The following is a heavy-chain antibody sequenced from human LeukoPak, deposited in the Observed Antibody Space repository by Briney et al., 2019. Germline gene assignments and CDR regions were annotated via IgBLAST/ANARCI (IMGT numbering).Heavy chain of an antibody. V-gene: IGHV4-34*01. CDR3: ARGQWLVLD. CDR2: INHSGST. J-gene: IGHJ4*02. Sequence: SETLSLTCAVYGGSFSGYYWSWIRQPPGKGLEWIGEINHSGSTNYNPSLKSRVTISVDTSKNQFSLKLSSVTTADTAVYYCARGQWLVLDWGQGTLVTVSS. CDR1: GGSFSGYY. D-gene: IGHD6-19*01.